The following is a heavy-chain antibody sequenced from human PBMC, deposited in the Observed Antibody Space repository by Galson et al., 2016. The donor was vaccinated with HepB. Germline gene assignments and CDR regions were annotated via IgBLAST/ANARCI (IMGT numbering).Heavy chain of an antibody. J-gene: IGHJ3*02. CDR2: IKSKTDGGTT. CDR1: GFTFSNAW. CDR3: TTEDGDYDAFDI. V-gene: IGHV3-15*01. D-gene: IGHD4-17*01. Sequence: SLRLSCAASGFTFSNAWMSWVRQAPGKGLEWVGRIKSKTDGGTTDYAAPVKGRFTISRDDSKNTLYLQMNNLKTEDTAVYYCTTEDGDYDAFDIWGQGTMVTVSS.